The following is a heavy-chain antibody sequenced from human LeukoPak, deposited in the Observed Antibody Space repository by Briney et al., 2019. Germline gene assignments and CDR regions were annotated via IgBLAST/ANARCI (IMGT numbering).Heavy chain of an antibody. Sequence: PGGSLRLSCAASGFTFNSYTMNWVRQAPGKGLEWVSSIRSSGTYMYYADSMKGRFTISRDNAKNSLYLQMNSLRAEDTAVYYCARDGHFDYWGQGTLVTVSS. V-gene: IGHV3-21*01. D-gene: IGHD3/OR15-3a*01. CDR2: IRSSGTYM. CDR3: ARDGHFDY. J-gene: IGHJ4*02. CDR1: GFTFNSYT.